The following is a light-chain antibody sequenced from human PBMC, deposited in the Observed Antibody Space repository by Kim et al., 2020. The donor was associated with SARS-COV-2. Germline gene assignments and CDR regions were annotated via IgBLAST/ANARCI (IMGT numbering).Light chain of an antibody. CDR2: DTG. Sequence: PAEKVTLTCASSTGAVTPTHYPYWFQKKPGEVPRTLIFDTGSRHSWTPARFSGSLSGDKAVLTLAGAQPEDEGDYYCLLSFSGIRVFGGGTQLTVL. V-gene: IGLV7-46*01. CDR3: LLSFSGIRV. CDR1: TGAVTPTHY. J-gene: IGLJ3*02.